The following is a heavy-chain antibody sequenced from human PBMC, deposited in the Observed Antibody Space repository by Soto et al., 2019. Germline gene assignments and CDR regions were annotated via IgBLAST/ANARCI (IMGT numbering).Heavy chain of an antibody. CDR3: AREGPMLRGVVPEDY. CDR1: GLIFSDFF. D-gene: IGHD3-10*01. V-gene: IGHV3-11*05. J-gene: IGHJ4*02. CDR2: ISKDSSFS. Sequence: GGSLRLSCAASGLIFSDFFMSWVRQAPGKGLEWVSYISKDSSFSIYADSVKGRFTISRDNAQNSVYLQMNSLRAEDTAIYYCAREGPMLRGVVPEDYWGQGTLVTVSS.